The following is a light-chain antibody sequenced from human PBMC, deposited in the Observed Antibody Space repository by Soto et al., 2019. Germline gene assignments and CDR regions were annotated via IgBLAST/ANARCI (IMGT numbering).Light chain of an antibody. CDR2: EVT. CDR1: TNDVGGYDY. V-gene: IGLV2-14*01. Sequence: QSALTQPASVSGSLGQSITMSCSGTTNDVGGYDYVSWYQQHPGKDPKLVIFEVTYRPSGVSSRFSGSKSGNTASLTVSGLQAEDEGDYYCRSYTTSSTVVFGGGTKLTVL. J-gene: IGLJ2*01. CDR3: RSYTTSSTVV.